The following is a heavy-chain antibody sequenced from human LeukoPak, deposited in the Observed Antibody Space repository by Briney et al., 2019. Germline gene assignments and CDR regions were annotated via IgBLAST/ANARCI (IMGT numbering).Heavy chain of an antibody. V-gene: IGHV3-7*01. D-gene: IGHD4-17*01. CDR3: ASSATVTTFDY. CDR1: GFTFSSYW. Sequence: GPLRLSCAASGFTFSSYWMSWVRQAPGKGLEWVANIKQDGSEKYYVDSVKGRFTISRDNAKNSLYLQMNSLRAEDTAVYYCASSATVTTFDYWGQGTLVTVSS. CDR2: IKQDGSEK. J-gene: IGHJ4*02.